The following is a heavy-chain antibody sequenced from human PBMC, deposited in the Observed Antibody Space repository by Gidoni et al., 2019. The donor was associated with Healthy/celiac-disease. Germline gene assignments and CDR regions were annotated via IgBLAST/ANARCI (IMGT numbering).Heavy chain of an antibody. CDR3: AREDYGDYVSWFDP. D-gene: IGHD4-17*01. Sequence: QVQLVEPGGGVVQPGRSLRLSCAASGFTFSSYGMHWVRQAPGKGLEWVEVISYDGSNKYYADSVKGRFTISRDNSKNTLYLQMNSLRAEDTAVYYCAREDYGDYVSWFDPWGQGTLVTVSS. V-gene: IGHV3-30*03. CDR2: ISYDGSNK. CDR1: GFTFSSYG. J-gene: IGHJ5*02.